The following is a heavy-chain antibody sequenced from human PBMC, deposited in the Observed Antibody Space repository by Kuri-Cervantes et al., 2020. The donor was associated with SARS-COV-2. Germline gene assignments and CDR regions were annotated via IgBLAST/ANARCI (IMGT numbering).Heavy chain of an antibody. CDR2: INPNSGGT. CDR3: ARDGGKHIVVDAFDI. V-gene: IGHV1-2*02. D-gene: IGHD3-16*01. Sequence: ASVKVSCKASGYTFTGYYMHWVQQAPGQGLEWMGWINPNSGGTNYAQKFQGRVTMTRDTSISTAYMELSRLRSDDTAVYYCARDGGKHIVVDAFDIWGQGTMVTVSS. CDR1: GYTFTGYY. J-gene: IGHJ3*02.